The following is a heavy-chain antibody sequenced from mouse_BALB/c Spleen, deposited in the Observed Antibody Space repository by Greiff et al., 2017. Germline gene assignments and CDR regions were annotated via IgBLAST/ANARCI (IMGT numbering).Heavy chain of an antibody. J-gene: IGHJ4*01. CDR3: ARKGYAMDY. CDR1: GYAFSSYW. CDR2: IYPGDGDT. V-gene: IGHV1-80*01. Sequence: QVQLKESGAELVRPGSSVKISCKASGYAFSSYWMNWVKQRPGQGLEWIGQIYPGDGDTNYNGKFKGKATLTADKSSSTAYMQLSSLTSEDSAVYFCARKGYAMDYWGQGTSVTVSS.